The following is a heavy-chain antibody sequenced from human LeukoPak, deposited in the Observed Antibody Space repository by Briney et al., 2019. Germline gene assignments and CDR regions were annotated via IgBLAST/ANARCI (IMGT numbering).Heavy chain of an antibody. CDR1: GGSISSYY. Sequence: SETLSLTCTVSGGSISSYYWSWIRQPPGKGLEWIGYIYTSGSTNYNPSLKSRVTISVDTSKNQFSLKLSSVTAADTAVYYCARLGPFIARFLEWSGWFDPWGQGTLVTVSS. V-gene: IGHV4-4*09. J-gene: IGHJ5*02. CDR2: IYTSGST. D-gene: IGHD3-3*01. CDR3: ARLGPFIARFLEWSGWFDP.